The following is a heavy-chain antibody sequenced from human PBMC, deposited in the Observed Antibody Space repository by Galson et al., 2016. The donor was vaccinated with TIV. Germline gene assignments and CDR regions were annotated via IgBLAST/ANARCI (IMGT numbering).Heavy chain of an antibody. Sequence: SLRLSCAASGFVFSPYALHWVRQAPGKGLEWVALISVDGTKKYYADSVTGRFTVSRDNSRNALYLQMSSLRPDDTAVYYCASETTFYDGGASGTVRFWGQGTLVTVSS. V-gene: IGHV3-30*04. CDR3: ASETTFYDGGASGTVRF. CDR1: GFVFSPYA. CDR2: ISVDGTKK. J-gene: IGHJ4*02. D-gene: IGHD2/OR15-2a*01.